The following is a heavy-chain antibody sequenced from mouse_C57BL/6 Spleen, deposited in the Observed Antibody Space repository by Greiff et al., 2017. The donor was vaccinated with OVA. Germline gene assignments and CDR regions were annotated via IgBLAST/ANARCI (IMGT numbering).Heavy chain of an antibody. CDR3: ARDYLYYFDY. D-gene: IGHD5-1*01. Sequence: DVQLQESGGGLVKPGGSLKLSCAASGFTFSSYAMSWVRQTPEKRLEWVATISDGGSYTYYPDNVKGRFTISRDNAKNNLYLQMSHLKSEDTAMYYCARDYLYYFDYWGQGTTLTVSS. J-gene: IGHJ2*01. CDR2: ISDGGSYT. V-gene: IGHV5-4*01. CDR1: GFTFSSYA.